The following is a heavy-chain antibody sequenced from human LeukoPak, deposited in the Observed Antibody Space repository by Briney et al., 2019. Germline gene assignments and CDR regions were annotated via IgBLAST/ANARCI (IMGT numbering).Heavy chain of an antibody. J-gene: IGHJ6*02. D-gene: IGHD6-13*01. Sequence: GASVKVSCKASGGTFSSYAISWVRQAPGQGLEWMGGIIPIFGTANYAQKFQGRVTITTDESTSTAYMELSSLRSEDTAVYYCAKAYLRGIAAAADVWGQGTTVTVSS. CDR3: AKAYLRGIAAAADV. CDR1: GGTFSSYA. V-gene: IGHV1-69*05. CDR2: IIPIFGTA.